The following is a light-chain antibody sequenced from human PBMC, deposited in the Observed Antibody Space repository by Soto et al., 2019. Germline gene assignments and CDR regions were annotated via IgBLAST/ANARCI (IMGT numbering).Light chain of an antibody. CDR3: QQYNSYWT. V-gene: IGKV1-5*01. J-gene: IGKJ1*01. CDR1: QSISSW. CDR2: DAS. Sequence: ITQSPSTLSASVGDRVAITCRASQSISSWLAWYQQKPGKAPNLLIYDASSLESGVPSRFSGSGSGTEFTLTISSLKPDDFATYYCQQYNSYWTFGQGTKVDIK.